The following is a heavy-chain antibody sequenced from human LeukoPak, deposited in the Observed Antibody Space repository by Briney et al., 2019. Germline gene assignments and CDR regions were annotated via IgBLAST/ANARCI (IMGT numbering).Heavy chain of an antibody. J-gene: IGHJ4*02. CDR3: ARRGSGSYVLDY. D-gene: IGHD3-10*01. Sequence: GASVKVSCKASGYTFTRYYMHWVRQAPGQGLEWMGIINPSDGVIDYAQKFQDRVTMTRDTSTSTVYMELSSLRSEDPAVYYCARRGSGSYVLDYWGQGTLVTVSS. V-gene: IGHV1-46*01. CDR2: INPSDGVI. CDR1: GYTFTRYY.